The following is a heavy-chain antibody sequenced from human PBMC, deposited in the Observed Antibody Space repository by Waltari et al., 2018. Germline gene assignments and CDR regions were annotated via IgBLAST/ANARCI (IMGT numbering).Heavy chain of an antibody. CDR1: GGSIRSSSYY. D-gene: IGHD1-7*01. Sequence: QLQLQESGPGLVKPSETLSLTCTASGGSIRSSSYYWGWLPQPPGTGLEGIGSIYYSGSTYYNPSLKSRVTISVDTSKNQFSLKLSSVTAADTAVYYCARHPLTGTTTWFDPWGQGTLVTVSS. J-gene: IGHJ5*02. V-gene: IGHV4-39*01. CDR2: IYYSGST. CDR3: ARHPLTGTTTWFDP.